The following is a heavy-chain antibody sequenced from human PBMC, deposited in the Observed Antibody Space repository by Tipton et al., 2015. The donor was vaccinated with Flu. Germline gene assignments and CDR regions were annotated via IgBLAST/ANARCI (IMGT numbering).Heavy chain of an antibody. V-gene: IGHV4-4*02. CDR3: ARMVVAAAGITKNFDY. CDR2: IYHSGST. Sequence: TLSLTCAVSGDSISSINWWSWVRQPPGKGLEWIGEIYHSGSTNYNPSLKSRVTISVDKSKNQFSLKLSSVTAADTAVYYCARMVVAAAGITKNFDYWGQGTLVTVSS. J-gene: IGHJ4*02. D-gene: IGHD6-13*01. CDR1: GDSISSINW.